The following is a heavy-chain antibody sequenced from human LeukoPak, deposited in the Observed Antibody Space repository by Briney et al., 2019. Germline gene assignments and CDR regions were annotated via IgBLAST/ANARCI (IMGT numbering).Heavy chain of an antibody. CDR3: ARDPALDGAFDI. J-gene: IGHJ3*02. D-gene: IGHD1-1*01. CDR2: ISSSSSYI. V-gene: IGHV3-21*01. CDR1: GFTFSSYA. Sequence: GGSLRLSCAASGFTFSSYAMSWVRQAPGKGLEWVSSISSSSSYIYYADSVKGRFTISRDNAKNPLYLQMNSLRAEDTAVYYCARDPALDGAFDIWGQGTMVTVSS.